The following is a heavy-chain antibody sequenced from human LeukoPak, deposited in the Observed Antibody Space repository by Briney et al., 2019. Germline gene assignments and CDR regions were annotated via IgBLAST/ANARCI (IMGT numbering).Heavy chain of an antibody. CDR3: ARGSSTWYEDYYYYMDV. CDR2: INPSGGST. J-gene: IGHJ6*03. Sequence: GASVKVSCKASGYTFTNYYMHWVRQAPGQGLEWMGIINPSGGSTSYAQKFQGRVTMTRDMSTSTVYMELSSLRSEDTAVYYCARGSSTWYEDYYYYMDVWGKGTTVTVSS. D-gene: IGHD6-13*01. CDR1: GYTFTNYY. V-gene: IGHV1-46*01.